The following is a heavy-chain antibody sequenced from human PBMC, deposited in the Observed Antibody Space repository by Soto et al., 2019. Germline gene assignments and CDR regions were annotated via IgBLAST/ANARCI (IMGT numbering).Heavy chain of an antibody. J-gene: IGHJ3*02. D-gene: IGHD2-21*02. CDR3: ARRTVVTPDIFDI. V-gene: IGHV5-51*01. CDR2: IYPSDSDT. CDR1: GYNFANYW. Sequence: GGSLKIFCKGAGYNFANYWIGLMPQMPGNDLEWMGIIYPSDSDTKYNPSFQGQVTISADKSISTAYLQWSSLKASDTAIYYCARRTVVTPDIFDIWGQGTVVTVSS.